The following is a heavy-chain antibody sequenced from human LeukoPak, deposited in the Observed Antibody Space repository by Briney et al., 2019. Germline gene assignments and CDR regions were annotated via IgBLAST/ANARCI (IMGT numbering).Heavy chain of an antibody. Sequence: PSQTLSLTCTVSGGSISSGDYYGRWIRQPPGKGLEWIGYIYYSGSTYYNPSLKSRVPISVDTSKNQFSLMLSSVTAADTAVYYCARCPDSYGLFVDYWGQATLVTVSS. D-gene: IGHD5-18*01. CDR1: GGSISSGDYY. CDR3: ARCPDSYGLFVDY. V-gene: IGHV4-30-4*01. J-gene: IGHJ4*02. CDR2: IYYSGST.